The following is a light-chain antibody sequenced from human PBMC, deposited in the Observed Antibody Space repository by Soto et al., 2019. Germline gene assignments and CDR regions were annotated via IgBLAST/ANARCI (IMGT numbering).Light chain of an antibody. J-gene: IGKJ1*01. CDR3: QQYHRSSRT. CDR1: ESVNIW. CDR2: KAS. V-gene: IGKV1-5*03. Sequence: DILMTQSPSILSASVGERVTITCRANESVNIWLAWYQQKPGQAPKLLIQKASTLQSGVPSRFGGGGSGTEFTLTISNLQPEDFATYYCQQYHRSSRTFGQGTKVDIK.